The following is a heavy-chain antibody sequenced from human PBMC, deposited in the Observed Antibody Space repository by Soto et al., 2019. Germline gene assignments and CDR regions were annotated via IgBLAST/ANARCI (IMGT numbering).Heavy chain of an antibody. CDR2: IIPFSDIP. V-gene: IGHV1-69*01. CDR1: GGTFANSA. Sequence: QVQLVQSGAEVKMPGSTLRVSCEASGGTFANSAISWVRQAPGQGLEWMGGIIPFSDIPHSAPKFQGRVTITADESTSTAYMELNILRSEDTGVYYCARGGVKGRDGYDFLDSWGQGTLVTVSS. D-gene: IGHD2-2*03. J-gene: IGHJ4*02. CDR3: ARGGVKGRDGYDFLDS.